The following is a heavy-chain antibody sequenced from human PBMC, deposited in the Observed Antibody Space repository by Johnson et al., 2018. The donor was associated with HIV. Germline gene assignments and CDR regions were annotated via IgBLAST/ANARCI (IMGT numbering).Heavy chain of an antibody. Sequence: LLVVSGGGLVQPGRSLRLSCAASGFTFDDYAMHWVRQAPGKGLEWVSGISWNSGSIGYADSVQGRFAISRDNAKNSLYLQMNSLRAEDTALYYCAKDIRSSSWYVAFDIWGQGTMVTVSS. CDR3: AKDIRSSSWYVAFDI. CDR2: ISWNSGSI. CDR1: GFTFDDYA. D-gene: IGHD6-13*01. V-gene: IGHV3-9*01. J-gene: IGHJ3*02.